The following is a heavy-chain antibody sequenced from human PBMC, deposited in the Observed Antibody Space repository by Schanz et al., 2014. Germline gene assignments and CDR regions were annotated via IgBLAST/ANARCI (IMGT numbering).Heavy chain of an antibody. CDR2: INPSGGST. V-gene: IGHV1-69*04. CDR1: GGTFSSYA. D-gene: IGHD3-22*01. CDR3: ARDDRAYYYGMDV. J-gene: IGHJ6*02. Sequence: QVQLVQSGAEVKKPGSPVKVSCKSSGGTFSSYAISWVRQAPGQGLEWMGRINPSGGSTTYAQKFQGRVTMTRDTSTSTVYMELSSLRSEDTAVYYCARDDRAYYYGMDVWGQGTTVTVS.